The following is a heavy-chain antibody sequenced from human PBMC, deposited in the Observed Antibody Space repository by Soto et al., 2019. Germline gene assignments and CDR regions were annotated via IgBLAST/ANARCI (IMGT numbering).Heavy chain of an antibody. D-gene: IGHD6-6*01. J-gene: IGHJ5*02. Sequence: SETLSLTCTVSGGSISSSSYYWGWILHPPGKGLEWIGSIYYSGSTYYNPSLKSRVTISVDTSKNQFSLKLSSVTAADTAVYYCARRGRSSSVRFGSGWFDPWAQGTLVTVSS. CDR2: IYYSGST. CDR1: GGSISSSSYY. V-gene: IGHV4-39*01. CDR3: ARRGRSSSVRFGSGWFDP.